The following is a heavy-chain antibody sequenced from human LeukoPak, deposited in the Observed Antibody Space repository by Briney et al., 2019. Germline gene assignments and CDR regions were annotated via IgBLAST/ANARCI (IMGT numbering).Heavy chain of an antibody. D-gene: IGHD3-22*01. CDR3: ARLKYYDSTGYSPGYYMDV. CDR2: IYITGST. J-gene: IGHJ6*03. Sequence: PSETLSLTCSVAGSSIINYYWSWIRQSAGTGLEWVGRIYITGSTTYNPSLQSRLSMSVDTSKNQFSLRLRSVSAADTAVYYCARLKYYDSTGYSPGYYMDVWGKGITVTVSS. V-gene: IGHV4-4*07. CDR1: GSSIINYY.